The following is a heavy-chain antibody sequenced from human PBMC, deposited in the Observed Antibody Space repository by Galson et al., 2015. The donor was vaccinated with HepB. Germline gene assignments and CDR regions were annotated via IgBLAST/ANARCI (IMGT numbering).Heavy chain of an antibody. CDR3: ARAKGNSWSGPWFDP. CDR1: GYSFTAYY. Sequence: SVKVSCKASGYSFTAYYIHWVRQAPGQGLEWMGWINPNTRATNYAQEFQGRVTMTRDTSINTAYMELSRLTSADTAVYYCARAKGNSWSGPWFDPWGQGTLVTVSS. D-gene: IGHD4-11*01. CDR2: INPNTRAT. J-gene: IGHJ5*02. V-gene: IGHV1-2*02.